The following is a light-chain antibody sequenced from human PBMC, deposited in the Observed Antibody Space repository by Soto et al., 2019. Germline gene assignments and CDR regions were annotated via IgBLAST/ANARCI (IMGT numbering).Light chain of an antibody. J-gene: IGLJ1*01. Sequence: QSALTQPASVSGSPGQSITISCTGTSSDVGAYNYVSWYQQYPGKAPKLMIYEVSNRPSGVSNRFSGSKSGNTASLTISGLQEEDEADYYCSSYTSTNTRYVFGSGTKLTVL. CDR1: SSDVGAYNY. V-gene: IGLV2-14*01. CDR2: EVS. CDR3: SSYTSTNTRYV.